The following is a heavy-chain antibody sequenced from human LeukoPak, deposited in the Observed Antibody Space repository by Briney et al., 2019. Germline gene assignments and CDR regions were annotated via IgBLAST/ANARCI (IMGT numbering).Heavy chain of an antibody. D-gene: IGHD7-27*01. CDR1: GGSISTNY. CDR3: ARGANWGSPDY. V-gene: IGHV4-59*01. J-gene: IGHJ4*02. Sequence: SETLSLTCTVSGGSISTNYWTWIRQPPGKGLEWIANTHYSGTTSYNPSLKSRVTISLDTSKNQFSLKLSSVTAADTAVYYCARGANWGSPDYWGQGTLVTVSS. CDR2: THYSGTT.